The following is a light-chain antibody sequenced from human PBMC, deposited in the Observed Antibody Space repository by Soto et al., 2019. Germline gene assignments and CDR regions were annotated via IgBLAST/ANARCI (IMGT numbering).Light chain of an antibody. CDR2: DVS. Sequence: CALTQPASVSGSPGQSITISCVGTSGDIGDYNYVSWYQQHPGKVPKVIIYDVSNRPSGVSYRFSGTKSGNTASLTVSGLQAEDEADYYCCSYTRSGTLIFGTGTKVTVL. CDR3: CSYTRSGTLI. V-gene: IGLV2-14*01. CDR1: SGDIGDYNY. J-gene: IGLJ1*01.